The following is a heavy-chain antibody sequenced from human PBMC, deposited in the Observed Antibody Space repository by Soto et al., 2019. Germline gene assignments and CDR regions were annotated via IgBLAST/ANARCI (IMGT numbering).Heavy chain of an antibody. Sequence: EVQLVESGGGLVQPGGSLRLSCAASGFTFSSYSMNWVRQAPGKGLEWVSYISSSSSTIYYADSVKGRFTISRDNAKNSLYLQMNSLRAEDTAVYYCASVDAAGWFDPWGQGALVTVAS. V-gene: IGHV3-48*01. J-gene: IGHJ5*02. CDR3: ASVDAAGWFDP. D-gene: IGHD3-10*01. CDR1: GFTFSSYS. CDR2: ISSSSSTI.